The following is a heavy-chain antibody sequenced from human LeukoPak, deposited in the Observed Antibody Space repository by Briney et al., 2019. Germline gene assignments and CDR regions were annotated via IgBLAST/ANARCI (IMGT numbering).Heavy chain of an antibody. CDR1: GFTFDDYG. J-gene: IGHJ6*03. Sequence: PGGSLRLSCAASGFTFDDYGMSWVRQAPGKGLEWVSGINWNGGSTGYADSVKGRFTISRDNAKNSLYLQMNSLRAEDTALYYCARDERDYSNYDYYYMDVWGKGTTVTVSS. V-gene: IGHV3-20*04. CDR2: INWNGGST. D-gene: IGHD4-11*01. CDR3: ARDERDYSNYDYYYMDV.